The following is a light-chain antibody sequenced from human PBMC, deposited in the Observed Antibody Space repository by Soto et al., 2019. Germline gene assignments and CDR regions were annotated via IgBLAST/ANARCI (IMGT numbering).Light chain of an antibody. J-gene: IGLJ2*01. CDR2: DVT. CDR3: SSYSSRSTVV. V-gene: IGLV2-14*01. CDR1: STDVGGYNY. Sequence: QSALTQPASVSGSPGQSITISCNGASTDVGGYNYVSWYQQHPGQAPKLMIYDVTNRPSGVSNRFSGSKSGNTASLTISGVQAEDEADYFCSSYSSRSTVVFGGGTKLTVL.